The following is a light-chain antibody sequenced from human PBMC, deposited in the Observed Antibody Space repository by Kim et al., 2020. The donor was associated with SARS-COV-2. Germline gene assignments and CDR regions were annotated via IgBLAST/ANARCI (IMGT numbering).Light chain of an antibody. J-gene: IGKJ5*01. CDR1: QDINIW. V-gene: IGKV1D-16*01. CDR3: QQYVSYPNT. CDR2: AAS. Sequence: ASVGERVTITCRASQDINIWLAWYQQRPGKAPKSLIYAASNLQTGVPGRFSGSGSGTEFTLTNRSLQPEDFATYYCQQYVSYPNTFGQGARLEIK.